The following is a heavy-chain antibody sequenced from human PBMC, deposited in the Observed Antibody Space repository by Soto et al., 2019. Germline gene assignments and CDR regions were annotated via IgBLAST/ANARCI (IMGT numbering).Heavy chain of an antibody. J-gene: IGHJ5*02. CDR3: ASAAGTFVPFDA. CDR2: IIPIFGTA. V-gene: IGHV1-69*12. D-gene: IGHD6-13*01. CDR1: GGTFSSYA. Sequence: QVQLVQSGAEVKKPGSSVKVSCKASGGTFSSYAISWVRQAPGQGLEWMGGIIPIFGTANYAQKFQGRVTITADESTSTAYMELSSLRYEDKAVYCCASAAGTFVPFDAWGQGTLVTVSS.